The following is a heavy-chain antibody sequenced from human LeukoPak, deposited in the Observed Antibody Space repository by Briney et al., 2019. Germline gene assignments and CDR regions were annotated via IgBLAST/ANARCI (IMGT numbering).Heavy chain of an antibody. V-gene: IGHV6-1*01. CDR3: ARNWPWFDP. CDR2: TYYRSKWYN. CDR1: GDSVSSNSAD. Sequence: SQTLSLTCAISGDSVSSNSADWDWIRQSPSRGLEWLGRTYYRSKWYNDYAVSVKSRLTNNTDTSKNQFSLQLNSVPPEDTAVYYCARNWPWFDPWGQGTLVTVSS. J-gene: IGHJ5*02.